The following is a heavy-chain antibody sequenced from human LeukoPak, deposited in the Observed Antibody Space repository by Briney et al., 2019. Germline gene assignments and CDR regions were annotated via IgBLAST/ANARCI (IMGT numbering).Heavy chain of an antibody. V-gene: IGHV4-59*13. CDR3: ARDHPVADWAPDI. CDR2: IDYSGSS. J-gene: IGHJ3*02. Sequence: SETLSLTCTVSGGSISIYYWTWIRQPPGKGLEWIGFIDYSGSSNYNPSLKSRVTISADPSTNHFSLNLTSVTAADTAVYFCARDHPVADWAPDIWGRGTMVTVSS. D-gene: IGHD3-9*01. CDR1: GGSISIYY.